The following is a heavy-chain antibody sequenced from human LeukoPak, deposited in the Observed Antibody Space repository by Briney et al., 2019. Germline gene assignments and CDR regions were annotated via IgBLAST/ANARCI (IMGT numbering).Heavy chain of an antibody. D-gene: IGHD6-13*01. CDR2: IRYDGSNK. Sequence: GGSLRLSCAASGFTFSSYGMHWVRQAPGKGLEWAAFIRYDGSNKYYADSVKGRFTISRDNSKNTLYLQMNSLRAEGTAVYYCAKDHHSSSWYLGAFDIWGQGTMVTVSS. CDR3: AKDHHSSSWYLGAFDI. V-gene: IGHV3-30*02. J-gene: IGHJ3*02. CDR1: GFTFSSYG.